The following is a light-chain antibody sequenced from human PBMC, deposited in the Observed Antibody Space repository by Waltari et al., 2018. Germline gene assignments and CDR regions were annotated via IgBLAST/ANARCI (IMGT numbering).Light chain of an antibody. CDR2: DTS. CDR1: AGAVTGTHY. J-gene: IGLJ2*01. V-gene: IGLV7-46*01. Sequence: QAVVTQEPSLTVSPGGTVTLTCGSSAGAVTGTHYPYWFQQKPGQAPRTLIYDTSKKFSWTPALFSGSLLGGKAALTLSGAQPEDEAEYYCWLHYTGGVFFGGGTRLTVL. CDR3: WLHYTGGVF.